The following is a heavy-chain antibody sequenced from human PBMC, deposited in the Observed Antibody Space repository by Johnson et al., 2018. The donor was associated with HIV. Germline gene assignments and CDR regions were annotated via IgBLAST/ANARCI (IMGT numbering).Heavy chain of an antibody. J-gene: IGHJ3*02. CDR2: ISYDGSNK. V-gene: IGHV3-30-3*01. Sequence: QVQLVESGGGVVQPGRSLRLSCAASGFNFSSYAMHWVRQAPGKGLEWVAVISYDGSNKYYADSVKGRFTISRDNSKNTLYLQMNSLRAEDTAVYYCAREGGDGYSPSAFDIWGQGTMVTVSS. CDR3: AREGGDGYSPSAFDI. CDR1: GFNFSSYA. D-gene: IGHD5-24*01.